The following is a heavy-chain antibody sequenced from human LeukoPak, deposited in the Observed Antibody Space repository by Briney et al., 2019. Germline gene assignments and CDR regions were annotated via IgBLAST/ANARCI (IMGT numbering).Heavy chain of an antibody. CDR1: GYTFTSYA. CDR2: ISTYNDYT. V-gene: IGHV1-18*04. J-gene: IGHJ6*02. CDR3: AREWGSGSYYAYYYYGMDV. D-gene: IGHD3-10*01. Sequence: ASVKVSCKASGYTFTSYAISWVRQAPGQGLEWMGWISTYNDYTNYAQKLQGRVTMTTDTSTSTAYMELSSLRSEDTAVYYCAREWGSGSYYAYYYYGMDVWGQGTTVTVSS.